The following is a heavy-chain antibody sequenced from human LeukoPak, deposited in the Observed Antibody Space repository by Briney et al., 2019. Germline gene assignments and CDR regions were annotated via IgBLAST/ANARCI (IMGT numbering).Heavy chain of an antibody. Sequence: GGSLRLSCAASGFTVSSDYVSWVRQAPGKGLEWVSSIYRDGSTYYADSVKGRFTISRDNSKNTLNLQMNNLRVEDTAVYYCARVMTAITNWFDPWGQGTLVTVSS. CDR3: ARVMTAITNWFDP. D-gene: IGHD2-21*02. V-gene: IGHV3-66*01. CDR1: GFTVSSDY. CDR2: IYRDGST. J-gene: IGHJ5*02.